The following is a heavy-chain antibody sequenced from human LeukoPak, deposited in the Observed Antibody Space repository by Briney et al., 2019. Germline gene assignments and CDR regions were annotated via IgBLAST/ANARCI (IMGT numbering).Heavy chain of an antibody. V-gene: IGHV4-61*02. Sequence: SETLSLTCTVSGGSISSGSYYWSWLRQPAGTGLEWIGRIYTSGSTNYNPSLKSRVTISVDTSKHQFSLKLSSVTAADTAVYYCARELDTAMVTYYFDYWGQGTLVTVSS. CDR2: IYTSGST. CDR3: ARELDTAMVTYYFDY. CDR1: GGSISSGSYY. J-gene: IGHJ4*02. D-gene: IGHD5-18*01.